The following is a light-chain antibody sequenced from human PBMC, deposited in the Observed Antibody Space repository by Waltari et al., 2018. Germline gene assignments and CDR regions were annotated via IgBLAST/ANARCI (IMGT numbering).Light chain of an antibody. CDR1: ELTKQY. V-gene: IGLV3-25*03. CDR2: KDT. CDR3: HSTHSNYWV. J-gene: IGLJ3*02. Sequence: SYELTQPPSVSVSPGQTAKITCSGDELTKQYAYWYQQRPGQAPGLVRYKDTERPSGIPELISGSSSGTTVTLTISGGQSGDEADYYCHSTHSNYWVFGGGTKLTVL.